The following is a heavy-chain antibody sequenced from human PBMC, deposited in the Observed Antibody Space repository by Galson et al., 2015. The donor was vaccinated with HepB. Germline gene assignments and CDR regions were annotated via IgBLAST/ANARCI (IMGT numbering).Heavy chain of an antibody. V-gene: IGHV1-46*01. J-gene: IGHJ4*02. Sequence: SVKVSCKASGYAFTSYYMHWVRQAPGQGLEWMGIINPSGGSTSYAQKFQGRVTMTRDTSTSTVYMELNSLRSEDTAVYYCARAAQFLGNYDYWGQGTLVTVSS. CDR2: INPSGGST. CDR3: ARAAQFLGNYDY. CDR1: GYAFTSYY. D-gene: IGHD1-7*01.